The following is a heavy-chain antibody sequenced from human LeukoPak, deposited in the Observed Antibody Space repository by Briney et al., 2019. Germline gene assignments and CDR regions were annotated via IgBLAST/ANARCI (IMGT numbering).Heavy chain of an antibody. CDR2: ISSATSTI. J-gene: IGHJ5*02. V-gene: IGHV3-48*04. CDR3: ARDVTYYGGDWFDP. Sequence: GGSLRLSCAASGFTFSSTGMNWVRQAPGKGLEWVSYISSATSTIYYADSVKGRFTISRDNAKNSLYLQMNSLRAEDTAVYYCARDVTYYGGDWFDPWGQGTLVTLSS. CDR1: GFTFSSTG. D-gene: IGHD4-23*01.